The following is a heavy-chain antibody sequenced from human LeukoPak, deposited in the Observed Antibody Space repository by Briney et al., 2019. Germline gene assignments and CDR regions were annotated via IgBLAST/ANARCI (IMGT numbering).Heavy chain of an antibody. CDR1: GFTFSSYW. V-gene: IGHV3-74*01. CDR2: INSDGSST. CDR3: ARVSPRSIAARPDY. J-gene: IGHJ4*02. Sequence: GGSLRLSCAASGFTFSSYWMHWVRQAPGKGLVWVSRINSDGSSTSYADSVKGRFTISRDNAENTLYLQMNSLRAEDTAVYYCARVSPRSIAARPDYWGQGTLVTVSS. D-gene: IGHD6-6*01.